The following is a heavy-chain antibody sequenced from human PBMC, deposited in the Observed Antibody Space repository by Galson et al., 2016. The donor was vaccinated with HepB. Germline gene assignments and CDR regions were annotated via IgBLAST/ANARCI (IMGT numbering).Heavy chain of an antibody. CDR2: INPGGGST. D-gene: IGHD3-9*01. V-gene: IGHV1-46*01. J-gene: IGHJ2*01. CDR3: ARFGDLLTGYHSFGDLRGSFDL. Sequence: SVKVSCKAFAYTFINYYIHWVRQAPGQGLEWMGIINPGGGSTGYAPKFQGRGTMTSDTSTSTVYMELNTLRYEDTAVYYGARFGDLLTGYHSFGDLRGSFDLWGRGTLVSVSS. CDR1: AYTFINYY.